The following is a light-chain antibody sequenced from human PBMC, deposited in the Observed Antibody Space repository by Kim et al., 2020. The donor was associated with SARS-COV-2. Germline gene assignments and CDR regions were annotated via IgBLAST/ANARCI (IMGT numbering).Light chain of an antibody. V-gene: IGLV6-57*01. J-gene: IGLJ3*02. CDR2: EDN. CDR1: SGSIASNY. CDR3: QSYDSNIGV. Sequence: NFMLTQPHSVSESPGKTVTISCTSSSGSIASNYVQWYQQRPGSSPTTVIYEDNERPSGVPDRFSGSIDSSSNSASLTISGLKAEDEADYYCQSYDSNIGVFGGGTQLTVL.